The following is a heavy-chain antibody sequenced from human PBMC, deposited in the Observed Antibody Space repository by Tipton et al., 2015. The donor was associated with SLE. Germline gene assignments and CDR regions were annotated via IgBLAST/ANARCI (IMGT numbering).Heavy chain of an antibody. D-gene: IGHD5-12*01. CDR3: ARDGSGYDSRVFDY. J-gene: IGHJ4*02. Sequence: TLSLTCAVSGGSISSSNWWSWVRQPPGKGLEWIGEIYHSGSTNYNPSLKSRVTISVDKSKNQFSPKLSSVTAADTAVYYCARDGSGYDSRVFDYWGQGTLVTVSS. V-gene: IGHV4-4*02. CDR2: IYHSGST. CDR1: GGSISSSNW.